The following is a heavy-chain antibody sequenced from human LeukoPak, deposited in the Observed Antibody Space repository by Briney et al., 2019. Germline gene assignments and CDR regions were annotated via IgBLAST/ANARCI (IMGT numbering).Heavy chain of an antibody. V-gene: IGHV4-61*02. CDR2: IYTSGST. Sequence: SQTLSLTCTVSGGSISSGSYYWSWIRQPAGKGLEWIGRIYTSGSTNYNPSLKSRVTISVDTSENQFSLKLSSVTAADTAVYYCAREDGRYDILTGYLDWGQGTLVTVSS. CDR3: AREDGRYDILTGYLD. CDR1: GGSISSGSYY. D-gene: IGHD3-9*01. J-gene: IGHJ4*02.